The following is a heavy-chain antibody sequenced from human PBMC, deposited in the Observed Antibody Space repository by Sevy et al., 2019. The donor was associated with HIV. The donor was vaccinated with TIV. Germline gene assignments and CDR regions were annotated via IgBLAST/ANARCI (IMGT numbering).Heavy chain of an antibody. V-gene: IGHV3-64D*06. CDR1: GFSFSNHA. Sequence: GGSLRLSCSPSGFSFSNHAMNWVRQAPGKGLEYVSAISSDGFSTFYAESVKGRFTISRDNSKSTLYLQMTSLRAEDTAVYYCVKDPDYDSWRGDYGLDVWGHGTTVTVSS. CDR3: VKDPDYDSWRGDYGLDV. J-gene: IGHJ6*02. D-gene: IGHD3-3*01. CDR2: ISSDGFST.